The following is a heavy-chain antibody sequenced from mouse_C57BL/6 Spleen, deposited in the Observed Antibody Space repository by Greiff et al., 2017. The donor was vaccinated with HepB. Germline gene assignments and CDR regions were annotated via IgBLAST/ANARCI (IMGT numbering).Heavy chain of an antibody. Sequence: EVQLQQSGAELVRPGASVKLSCTASGFNIKDDYMHWVKQRPEQGLEWIGWIDPENGDTEYASKFQGKATITADTSSNTAYLQLSSLTSEDTAVYYCTTPDGDYFDYWGQGTTLTVSS. CDR1: GFNIKDDY. J-gene: IGHJ2*01. V-gene: IGHV14-4*01. CDR3: TTPDGDYFDY. CDR2: IDPENGDT.